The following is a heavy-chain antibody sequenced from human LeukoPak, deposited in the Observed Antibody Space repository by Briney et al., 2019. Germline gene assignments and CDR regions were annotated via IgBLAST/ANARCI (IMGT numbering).Heavy chain of an antibody. J-gene: IGHJ6*04. CDR1: GFTFSSYG. CDR3: ARSFDNYYYYHMDV. Sequence: GGSLRLSCAASGFTFSSYGMHWVRQAPGKGLEWVAFIRYDGSNKYYADSVKGRFTISRDNAKNSLYLQMNSLRVEDTAVYYCARSFDNYYYYHMDVWGKGTTVTVSS. D-gene: IGHD3-16*01. CDR2: IRYDGSNK. V-gene: IGHV3-30*02.